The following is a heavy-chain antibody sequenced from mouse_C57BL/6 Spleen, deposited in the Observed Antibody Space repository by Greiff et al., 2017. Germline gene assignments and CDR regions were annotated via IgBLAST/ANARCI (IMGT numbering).Heavy chain of an antibody. CDR2: IDPETGGT. CDR1: GYTFTDYE. CDR3: TREGTWYGAY. D-gene: IGHD2-14*01. V-gene: IGHV1-15*01. J-gene: IGHJ3*01. Sequence: QVQLQQSGAELVRPGASVTLSCKASGYTFTDYEMHWVKQTPVHGLEWIGAIDPETGGTAYNQKFKGKAILTADKSSSTAYMELRSLTSEDSAVYYCTREGTWYGAYWGHGTLGTVSA.